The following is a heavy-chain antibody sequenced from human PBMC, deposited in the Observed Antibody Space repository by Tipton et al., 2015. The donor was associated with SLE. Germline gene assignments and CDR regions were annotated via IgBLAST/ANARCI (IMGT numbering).Heavy chain of an antibody. D-gene: IGHD7-27*01. CDR1: GGSISSGSHY. V-gene: IGHV4-39*07. Sequence: TLSLTCTVSGGSISSGSHYWGWIRQSPGKGLMLIGSISYSGATSYNPSLKSRVTISVDTSKNHFSLSLISVTAADTAVYYCARLTPWGYDYWGPGMLVTVSS. J-gene: IGHJ4*02. CDR2: ISYSGAT. CDR3: ARLTPWGYDY.